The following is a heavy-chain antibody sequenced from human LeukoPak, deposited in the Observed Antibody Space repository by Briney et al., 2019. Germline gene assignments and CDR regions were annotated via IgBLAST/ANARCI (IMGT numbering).Heavy chain of an antibody. CDR1: GGTFSSNA. Sequence: FSVTVPRLASGGTFSSNAVTWVRLAPGQGLEWMGAIIPLLDIANYAQKFQGRVTITADKSTGTGYMQLSSLRSEDTAVYYCASHYGDFSPCDCWGNGT. CDR2: IIPLLDIA. V-gene: IGHV1-69*10. CDR3: ASHYGDFSPCDC. J-gene: IGHJ4*01. D-gene: IGHD4-17*01.